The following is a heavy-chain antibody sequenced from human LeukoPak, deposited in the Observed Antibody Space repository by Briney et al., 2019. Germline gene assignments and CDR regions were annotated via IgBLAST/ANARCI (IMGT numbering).Heavy chain of an antibody. D-gene: IGHD4/OR15-4a*01. CDR1: GFTFSSHG. J-gene: IGHJ4*02. V-gene: IGHV3-23*01. Sequence: HPGGSLRLSCVASGFTFSSHGMNWVRQAPGKGLEWVSGIIPSGHTTYYADSVRGRFTISRDNSRNTVYLQMNSLRAEDTAVYYCARRAGAYSHPYDYWGQGTLVTVSS. CDR3: ARRAGAYSHPYDY. CDR2: IIPSGHTT.